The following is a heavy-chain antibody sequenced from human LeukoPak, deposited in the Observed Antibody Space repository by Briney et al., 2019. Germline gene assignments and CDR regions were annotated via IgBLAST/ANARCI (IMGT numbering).Heavy chain of an antibody. J-gene: IGHJ6*02. CDR3: ARARVHCMDV. V-gene: IGHV4-59*01. CDR1: GGSISSYY. Sequence: PSETLSLTCTVSGGSISSYYWSWIRQPPGKGLEWIGYIYYSGSTNYNPSLKSRVTISVDTSKNQFSLKLSSVTAADTAVYYCARARVHCMDVWGQGTTVTASS. CDR2: IYYSGST.